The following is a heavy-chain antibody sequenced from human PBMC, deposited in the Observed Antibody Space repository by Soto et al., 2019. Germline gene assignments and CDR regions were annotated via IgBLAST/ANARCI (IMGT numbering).Heavy chain of an antibody. D-gene: IGHD1-20*01. CDR1: GFTFSNYV. Sequence: QVQLVESGGSVVQPGRSLRLSCGMSGFTFSNYVMNWVRQAPGRGLEWVALIWDDGSNRYYTDSVQGRFSISRDNSKGTLFLKMDSWRAENTAVYYWGRENFYNLSNYFSSYYFDPWGQGTLATVPT. CDR3: GRENFYNLSNYFSSYYFDP. V-gene: IGHV3-33*01. J-gene: IGHJ4*02. CDR2: IWDDGSNR.